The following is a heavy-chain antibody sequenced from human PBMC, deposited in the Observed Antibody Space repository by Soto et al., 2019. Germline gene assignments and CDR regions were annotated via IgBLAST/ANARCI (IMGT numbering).Heavy chain of an antibody. CDR2: INHSGST. CDR1: GGSFSGYI. CDR3: ARVYAVNYVGYFDY. D-gene: IGHD3-16*01. J-gene: IGHJ4*02. Sequence: SLTCAVHGGSFSGYIWTWIRQPPGKGLQWIGQINHSGSTYYNPSLKSRVTMSVDTSKSQFSLKLSSVTAADTAVYYCARVYAVNYVGYFDYWGQGTLVTVS. V-gene: IGHV4-34*09.